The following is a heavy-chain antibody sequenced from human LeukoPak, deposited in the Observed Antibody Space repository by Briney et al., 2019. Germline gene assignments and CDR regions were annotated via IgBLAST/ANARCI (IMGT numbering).Heavy chain of an antibody. CDR2: IYTSGST. Sequence: PSETLSLTXTVSGGSISNYYWSWIRQPAGKGLEWIGCIYTSGSTNYNPSLKSRVTMSVDTSKNQFSLRLSSVTAADTAVYYCARDPYCTSTSCYPFDYWGQGILVTVSS. D-gene: IGHD2-2*01. CDR3: ARDPYCTSTSCYPFDY. V-gene: IGHV4-4*07. CDR1: GGSISNYY. J-gene: IGHJ4*02.